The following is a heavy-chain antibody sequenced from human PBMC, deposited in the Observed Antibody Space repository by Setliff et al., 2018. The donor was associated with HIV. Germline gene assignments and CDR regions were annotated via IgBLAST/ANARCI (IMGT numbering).Heavy chain of an antibody. CDR3: ATHTYYYDSSGYYFDAFDI. J-gene: IGHJ3*02. CDR1: GYTFTGYY. CDR2: INPNSGGT. V-gene: IGHV1-2*02. Sequence: GASVKVSCKASGYTFTGYYMHWVRQAPGQGLEWMGWINPNSGGTNYAQKFQGRVTMTRDTSISTAYMELSRLRSDDTAVYSCATHTYYYDSSGYYFDAFDIWGQGTMVTVSS. D-gene: IGHD3-22*01.